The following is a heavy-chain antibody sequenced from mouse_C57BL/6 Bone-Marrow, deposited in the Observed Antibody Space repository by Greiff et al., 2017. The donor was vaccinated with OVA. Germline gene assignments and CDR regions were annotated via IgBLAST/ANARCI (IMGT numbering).Heavy chain of an antibody. V-gene: IGHV5-6*01. CDR1: GFTFSSYG. J-gene: IGHJ2*01. D-gene: IGHD1-1*01. Sequence: EVKLMESGGDLVKPGGSLKLSCAASGFTFSSYGMSWVRQTPDKRLEWVATISSGGSYTYYPDSVKGRFTISRDNAKNTLYLQMSSLKSEDTAMYYCATHYYGSSYYWGQGTTLTVSS. CDR2: ISSGGSYT. CDR3: ATHYYGSSYY.